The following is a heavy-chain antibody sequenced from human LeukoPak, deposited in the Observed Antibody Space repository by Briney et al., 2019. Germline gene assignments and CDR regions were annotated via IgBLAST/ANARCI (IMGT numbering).Heavy chain of an antibody. V-gene: IGHV4-59*01. J-gene: IGHJ4*02. CDR1: GGSISSYY. CDR2: IYYSGST. Sequence: SETLSLTCTVSGGSISSYYWSWIRQPPGKGLEWIGYIYYSGSTNYSPSLKSRVTISVDTSKNQFSLKLSSVTAADTAVYYCARMEASGELGYWGQGTLVTVSS. CDR3: ARMEASGELGY. D-gene: IGHD3-10*01.